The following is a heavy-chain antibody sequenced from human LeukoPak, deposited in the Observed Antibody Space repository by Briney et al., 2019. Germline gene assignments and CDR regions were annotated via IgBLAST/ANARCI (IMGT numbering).Heavy chain of an antibody. J-gene: IGHJ4*02. D-gene: IGHD3-22*01. CDR3: ARGPYYDSSGYYYDY. V-gene: IGHV1-2*02. CDR2: INPNSGGT. Sequence: ASVKVSCKASGYTFTGYYMHWVRPAPGQGLEWMGWINPNSGGTNYAQKFQGRVTMTRDTSISTAYMELSRLRSDDTAVYYCARGPYYDSSGYYYDYWGQGTLVTVSS. CDR1: GYTFTGYY.